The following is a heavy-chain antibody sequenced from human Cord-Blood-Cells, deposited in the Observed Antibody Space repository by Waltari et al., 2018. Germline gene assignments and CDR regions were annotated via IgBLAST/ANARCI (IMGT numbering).Heavy chain of an antibody. D-gene: IGHD5-12*01. Sequence: QVQLVQSGAEVKKPGSSVKVSCKASGGTFSSYAISWVRQAPGQGLEWMGGIIPIFGTANYAQKFQGRVTITADESTSTAYMEPSSLRSEDTAVYYCARDSRGYSGYDGGGYYFDYWGQGTLVTVSS. V-gene: IGHV1-69*01. CDR1: GGTFSSYA. J-gene: IGHJ4*02. CDR3: ARDSRGYSGYDGGGYYFDY. CDR2: IIPIFGTA.